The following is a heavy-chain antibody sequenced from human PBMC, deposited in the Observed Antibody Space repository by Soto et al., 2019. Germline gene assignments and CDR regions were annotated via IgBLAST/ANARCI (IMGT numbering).Heavy chain of an antibody. CDR1: GGSFSGYY. D-gene: IGHD2-15*01. V-gene: IGHV4-34*01. CDR3: ARVTRRGLYCSGGSCSGY. CDR2: INHSGST. Sequence: ETLSLTCAVYGGSFSGYYWSWIRQPPGKGLEWIGGINHSGSTNYNPSLKSRVTISVDTSKNQFSLKLSSVTAADTAVYYCARVTRRGLYCSGGSCSGYWGQGTLVTVSS. J-gene: IGHJ4*02.